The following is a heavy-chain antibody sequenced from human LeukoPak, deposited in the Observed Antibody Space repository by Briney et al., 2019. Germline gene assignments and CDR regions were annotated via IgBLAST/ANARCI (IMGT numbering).Heavy chain of an antibody. V-gene: IGHV3-53*01. CDR3: ARRAGAYSHPYDY. D-gene: IGHD4/OR15-4a*01. Sequence: PGGSLRLSCTVSGFTFSSNSMSWVRQAPGKGLEWVSFIYSDNTHYSYSVKGRFTISIDNSKYTLYLQMNSLRAEDTAVYYCARRAGAYSHPYDYWGQGTLVTVSS. CDR2: IYSDNT. CDR1: GFTFSSNS. J-gene: IGHJ4*02.